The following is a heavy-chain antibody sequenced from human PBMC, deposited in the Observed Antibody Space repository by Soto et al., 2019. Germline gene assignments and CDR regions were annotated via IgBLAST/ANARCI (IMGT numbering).Heavy chain of an antibody. CDR1: GFTFGDYA. D-gene: IGHD6-19*01. CDR3: TRDKGNQWLVRAFDI. CDR2: IRSKAYGGTT. V-gene: IGHV3-49*04. Sequence: GGSLRLSCTASGFTFGDYAMSWVRQAPGKGLEWVGFIRSKAYGGTTEYAASVKGRFTISRDDSKSIAYLQMNSLKTEDTAVYYCTRDKGNQWLVRAFDIWGQGTMVTVSS. J-gene: IGHJ3*02.